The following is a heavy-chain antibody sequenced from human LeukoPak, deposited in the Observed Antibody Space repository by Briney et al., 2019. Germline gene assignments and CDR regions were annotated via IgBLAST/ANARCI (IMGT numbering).Heavy chain of an antibody. D-gene: IGHD5-12*01. CDR1: GYSFTTYW. Sequence: GESLKISCKGSGYSFTTYWIGWVRQMPGKGLEWMGIIYPGDSDTRYSPSFQGQVTISADKSISTAYLQWSSLKASDTAMYYCARQSSGGYSGYGPLEGSDYWGQGTLVTVSS. CDR2: IYPGDSDT. V-gene: IGHV5-51*01. CDR3: ARQSSGGYSGYGPLEGSDY. J-gene: IGHJ4*02.